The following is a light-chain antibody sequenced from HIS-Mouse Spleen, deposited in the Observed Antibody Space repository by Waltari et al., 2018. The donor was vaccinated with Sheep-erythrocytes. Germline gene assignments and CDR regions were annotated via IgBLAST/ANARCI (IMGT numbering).Light chain of an antibody. J-gene: IGLJ2*01. V-gene: IGLV1-51*01. CDR2: DNN. CDR1: SSNNGNNY. CDR3: GTWDSSLSAGV. Sequence: QSVLTQPPSVSAAPGQKVTISCSGRSSNNGNNYVSWYQQLPGTAPKLLIYDNNKRPSGIPDRFSGSKSGTSATLGITGLQTGDEADYYCGTWDSSLSAGVFGGGTKLTVL.